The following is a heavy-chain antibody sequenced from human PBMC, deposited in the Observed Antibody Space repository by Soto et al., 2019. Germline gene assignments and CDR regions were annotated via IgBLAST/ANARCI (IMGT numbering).Heavy chain of an antibody. CDR2: INHRGSI. J-gene: IGHJ6*02. Sequence: QVQLQQWGAGLLKPSETLSLNCAVYGGSFSGYYWSWIRQPPGKGLEWIGEINHRGSINYNPSLKSRDTVSVDTSKNRFSLKLNSVTAADTAGFYCARGCRMRIPAASGRDYYYHGLDVWGQGTAVTVSS. D-gene: IGHD2-15*01. CDR3: ARGCRMRIPAASGRDYYYHGLDV. V-gene: IGHV4-34*01. CDR1: GGSFSGYY.